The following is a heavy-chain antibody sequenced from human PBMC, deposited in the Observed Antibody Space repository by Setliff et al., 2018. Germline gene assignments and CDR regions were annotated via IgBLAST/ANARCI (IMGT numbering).Heavy chain of an antibody. Sequence: GGSLRLSCAASGFTFSSYGMHWVRQAPGKGLEWVAFIRYDGSNKYYADSVKGRVTISRDNSKNTLYLQMNSLRAEDTAVYYCAKTVTTVTTFAVYWGQGTLVTVSS. CDR1: GFTFSSYG. CDR3: AKTVTTVTTFAVY. CDR2: IRYDGSNK. V-gene: IGHV3-30*02. J-gene: IGHJ4*02. D-gene: IGHD4-17*01.